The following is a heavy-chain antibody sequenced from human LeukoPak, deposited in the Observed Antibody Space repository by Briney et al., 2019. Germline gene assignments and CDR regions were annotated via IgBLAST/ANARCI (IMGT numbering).Heavy chain of an antibody. J-gene: IGHJ4*02. CDR1: GYTFTSYA. CDR3: APLGIAVAGGGY. D-gene: IGHD6-19*01. V-gene: IGHV1-3*01. Sequence: GASVKVSCKASGYTFTSYATHWVRQAPGQRLEWMGWINAGNGNTKYSQKFQGRVTITRDTSASTAYMELSSLRSEDTAVYYCAPLGIAVAGGGYWGQGTLVTVSS. CDR2: INAGNGNT.